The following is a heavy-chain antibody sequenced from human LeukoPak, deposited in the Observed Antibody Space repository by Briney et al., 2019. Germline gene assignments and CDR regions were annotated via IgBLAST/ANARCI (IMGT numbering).Heavy chain of an antibody. Sequence: ASVKVSCKASGYTFTGHYIHWVRQVPGQGLEWMGWINPKNAATNYAQKFQGRVTMTRGMSTSTVYMELSSLRSEDTAVYYCARGSITIFGVVITGNFDYWGQGTLVTVSS. CDR3: ARGSITIFGVVITGNFDY. D-gene: IGHD3-3*01. CDR2: INPKNAAT. J-gene: IGHJ4*02. CDR1: GYTFTGHY. V-gene: IGHV1-2*02.